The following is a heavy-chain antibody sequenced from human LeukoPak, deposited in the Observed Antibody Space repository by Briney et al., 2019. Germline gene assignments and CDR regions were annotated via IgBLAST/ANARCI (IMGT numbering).Heavy chain of an antibody. V-gene: IGHV3-30-3*01. J-gene: IGHJ6*02. D-gene: IGHD1-26*01. Sequence: GRSLRLSCAASGFTFSTYAMHWVRQAPGKGLEWVAIISYDGNNKYYADSVKGRFTISRDNSKNTLYLQMNSLKTEDTAVYYCTSPYPTGSQGFDGMDVWGQGTTVTVSS. CDR3: TSPYPTGSQGFDGMDV. CDR2: ISYDGNNK. CDR1: GFTFSTYA.